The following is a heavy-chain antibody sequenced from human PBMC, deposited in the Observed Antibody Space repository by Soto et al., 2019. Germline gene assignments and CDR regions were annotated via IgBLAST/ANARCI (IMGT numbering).Heavy chain of an antibody. Sequence: EVQLVEPGGGLVQPGGSLRLSCAASGFTFSSYSMNWVRQAPGKGLEWVSYISSSSSTIYYADSVKGRFTISRDNAKNSLYLQMNSLRDEDTAVYYCARANYGDYVDYFDYWGQGTLVTVSS. CDR2: ISSSSSTI. CDR1: GFTFSSYS. CDR3: ARANYGDYVDYFDY. D-gene: IGHD4-17*01. J-gene: IGHJ4*02. V-gene: IGHV3-48*02.